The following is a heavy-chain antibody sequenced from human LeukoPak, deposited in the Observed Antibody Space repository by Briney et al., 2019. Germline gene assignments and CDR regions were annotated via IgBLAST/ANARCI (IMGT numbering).Heavy chain of an antibody. Sequence: GGSLRLSCAASGFTFSSYWMSWVRQAPGKWLEWVSAISASGDSTYYADSVKGRFTISRDNYKNTLYLEMNSLRAGDTALYYCAKAVAWTGYADDYWGQGTLVTVSS. J-gene: IGHJ4*02. CDR1: GFTFSSYW. CDR3: AKAVAWTGYADDY. D-gene: IGHD3/OR15-3a*01. CDR2: ISASGDST. V-gene: IGHV3-23*01.